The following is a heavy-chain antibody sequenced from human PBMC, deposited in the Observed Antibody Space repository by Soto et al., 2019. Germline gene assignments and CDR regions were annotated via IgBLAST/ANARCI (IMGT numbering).Heavy chain of an antibody. D-gene: IGHD6-6*01. CDR1: GFTFSSYG. Sequence: GGSLRLSCAASGFTFSSYGMHWVRQAPGKGLEWVAVISYDGSNKYYADSVKGRFTISRDNSKNTLYLQMNSLRAEDTAVYYCAKWAARGNYYYYGMDVWGQGTTVTVSS. CDR3: AKWAARGNYYYYGMDV. V-gene: IGHV3-30*18. J-gene: IGHJ6*02. CDR2: ISYDGSNK.